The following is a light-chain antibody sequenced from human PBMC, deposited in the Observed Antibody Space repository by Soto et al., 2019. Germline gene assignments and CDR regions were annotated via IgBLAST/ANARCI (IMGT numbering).Light chain of an antibody. CDR3: QSFDSTLSGSYV. CDR2: DNT. Sequence: QSVLTQPPSVSGAPGQRVTISCTGSSSNIGADYAVHWYQQLPGTAPKLLIYDNTNRPSGVPYRFSGSKSGTSASLAITGLQGEHEADYYCQSFDSTLSGSYVFGSGTKVTVL. J-gene: IGLJ1*01. CDR1: SSNIGADYA. V-gene: IGLV1-40*01.